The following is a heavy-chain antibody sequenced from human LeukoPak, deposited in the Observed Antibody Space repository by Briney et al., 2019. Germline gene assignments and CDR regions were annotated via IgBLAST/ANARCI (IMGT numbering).Heavy chain of an antibody. CDR2: INHSGST. CDR1: GGSFSGYY. Sequence: SETLSLTCAVYGGSFSGYYWSWIRQPPGKGLEWIGEINHSGSTNYNPSLKSRVTISVDTSKNQFSLKLSSVTAADTAVYYCARDTYDFWSGYYSSSFHRGDFGIWGQGTMVTVSS. V-gene: IGHV4-34*01. D-gene: IGHD3-3*01. J-gene: IGHJ3*02. CDR3: ARDTYDFWSGYYSSSFHRGDFGI.